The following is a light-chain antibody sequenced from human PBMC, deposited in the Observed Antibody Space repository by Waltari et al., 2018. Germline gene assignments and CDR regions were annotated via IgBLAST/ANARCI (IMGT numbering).Light chain of an antibody. CDR1: SSDVGPYHL. Sequence: QSALTQPASVSGSPGQSITISCTGTSSDVGPYHLVSWYQQHPGKAPKLIIYEDTERPSGVSNRFSGSKSGRTASLTISGLQAEDEADYSCCSYADGHTYVFGTGTRVTVL. J-gene: IGLJ1*01. CDR3: CSYADGHTYV. CDR2: EDT. V-gene: IGLV2-23*01.